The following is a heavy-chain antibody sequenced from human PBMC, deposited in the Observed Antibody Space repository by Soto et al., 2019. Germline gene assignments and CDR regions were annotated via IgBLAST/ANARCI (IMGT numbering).Heavy chain of an antibody. Sequence: SETLSLTCTVSGGSISSGGYHWSWIRQHPGKGLEWIGYIYYSGSTYYNPSLKSRVTISVDTSKNQFSLKLSSVTAADTAVYYCARVETDIVVVPAALGAFDIWGQGTMVTVSS. CDR2: IYYSGST. CDR3: ARVETDIVVVPAALGAFDI. D-gene: IGHD2-2*01. V-gene: IGHV4-31*03. J-gene: IGHJ3*02. CDR1: GGSISSGGYH.